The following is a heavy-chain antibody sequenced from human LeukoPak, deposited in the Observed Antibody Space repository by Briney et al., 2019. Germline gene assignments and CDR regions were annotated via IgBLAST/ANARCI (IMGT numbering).Heavy chain of an antibody. CDR3: ARETMIDYYYYYGMDV. CDR1: GYTFTGYY. CDR2: INPNSGGT. D-gene: IGHD2-21*01. V-gene: IGHV1-2*06. Sequence: GASVKVSCKASGYTFTGYYMHWVRQAPGQWLEWMGRINPNSGGTNYAQKFQGRVTMTRDTSISTAYMELSRLRSDDTAVYYCARETMIDYYYYYGMDVWGQGTTVTVSS. J-gene: IGHJ6*02.